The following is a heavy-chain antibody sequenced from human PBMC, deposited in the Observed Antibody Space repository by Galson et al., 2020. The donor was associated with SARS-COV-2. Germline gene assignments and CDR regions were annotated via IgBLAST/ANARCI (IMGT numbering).Heavy chain of an antibody. J-gene: IGHJ4*02. D-gene: IGHD6-13*01. V-gene: IGHV4-59*01. CDR2: IFYSGSS. CDR3: ARLNWAAGGLDY. Sequence: SETLSLTCTVSGGSITSYYWSWIRQPPARGLECIGYIFYSGSSNYNPSPKSRVTLSLDTSKTQFSLKLTSVTAADTAVYYCARLNWAAGGLDYWGQGTLVSVSS. CDR1: GGSITSYY.